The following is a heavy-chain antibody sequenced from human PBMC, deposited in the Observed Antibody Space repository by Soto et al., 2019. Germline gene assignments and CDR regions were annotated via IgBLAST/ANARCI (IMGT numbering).Heavy chain of an antibody. CDR1: GDIFSSSP. CDR3: ARDRGSQNWYFGV. V-gene: IGHV1-69*01. J-gene: IGHJ2*01. Sequence: VQLVQSGAEVKKPGSSVKVSCKASGDIFSSSPFSWVRQAPGQGLEWMGGIVPLLGTADYAQKFQDRVTITADDSTITVYMELSSLRSDATAVYYCARDRGSQNWYFGVWGRGTLVSVSS. CDR2: IVPLLGTA. D-gene: IGHD3-10*01.